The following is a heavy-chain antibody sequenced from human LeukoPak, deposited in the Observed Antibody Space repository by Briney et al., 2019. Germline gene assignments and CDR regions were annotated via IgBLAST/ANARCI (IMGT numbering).Heavy chain of an antibody. CDR1: GGTFSSYA. D-gene: IGHD6-19*01. V-gene: IGHV1-69*13. CDR3: ARFGLGKHIAVAGIPFDI. CDR2: IIPIFGTA. Sequence: EASVKVSCKASGGTFSSYAISWVRQAPGQGLEWMGGIIPIFGTANFAQKFQGRVAITADESTSTAYMELKSLRSDDTAVYYCARFGLGKHIAVAGIPFDIWGQGTMVTVSS. J-gene: IGHJ3*02.